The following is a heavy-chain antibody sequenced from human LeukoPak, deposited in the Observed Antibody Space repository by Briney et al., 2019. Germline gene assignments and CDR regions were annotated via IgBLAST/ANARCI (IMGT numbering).Heavy chain of an antibody. Sequence: SETLPLTCTVSGGSISSSSYYWGWIRQPPGKGLEWIGSIYYSGSTYYNPSLKSRVTIPVDTSKNQFSLKLSSVTAADTAVYYCASGGPYYYGSGSYNYWGQGTLVTVSS. J-gene: IGHJ4*02. D-gene: IGHD3-10*01. CDR3: ASGGPYYYGSGSYNY. CDR1: GGSISSSSYY. V-gene: IGHV4-39*01. CDR2: IYYSGST.